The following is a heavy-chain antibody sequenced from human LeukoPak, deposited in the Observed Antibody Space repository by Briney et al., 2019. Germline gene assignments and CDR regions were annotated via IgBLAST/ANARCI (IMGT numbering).Heavy chain of an antibody. CDR3: ARTNFGVANNWFDP. D-gene: IGHD3-3*01. V-gene: IGHV4-59*08. CDR2: IYYSGST. J-gene: IGHJ5*02. CDR1: GGSISSYY. Sequence: SETLSLTCTVSGGSISSYYWSWIRQPPGKGLEWIGYIYYSGSTNYNPSLKSRVTISVDTSKNQFSLKLSSVTAADTAVYYRARTNFGVANNWFDPWGQGTLVTVSS.